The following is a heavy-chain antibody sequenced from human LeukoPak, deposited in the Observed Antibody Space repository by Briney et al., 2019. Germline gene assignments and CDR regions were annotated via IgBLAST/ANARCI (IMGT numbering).Heavy chain of an antibody. CDR1: GYTFTSYD. CDR2: MNPNSGNT. CDR3: AKNTPLTGEFDS. J-gene: IGHJ4*02. V-gene: IGHV1-8*01. Sequence: ASVKVSCKASGYTFTSYDINWFRQATGQGLEWMGWMNPNSGNTGYAQKFQGRVTLTRNTAISTAYMELSSLRSEDTAVYYCAKNTPLTGEFDSWGQGTLVTVSS. D-gene: IGHD7-27*01.